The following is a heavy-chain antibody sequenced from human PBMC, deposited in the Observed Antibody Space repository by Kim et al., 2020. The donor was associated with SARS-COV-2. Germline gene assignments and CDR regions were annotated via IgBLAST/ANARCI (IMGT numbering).Heavy chain of an antibody. D-gene: IGHD1-26*01. CDR3: ARDIRPSGSSLDY. Sequence: GGSLRLSCAASGFTFRSYGMHWVRQAPGKGLEWVAFIWYDGSKEYYADSVKGRFTISRDDSRNTLYLQMNSLTDEDTAVYYCARDIRPSGSSLDYWGQGTLVTVSS. CDR2: IWYDGSKE. V-gene: IGHV3-33*01. CDR1: GFTFRSYG. J-gene: IGHJ4*02.